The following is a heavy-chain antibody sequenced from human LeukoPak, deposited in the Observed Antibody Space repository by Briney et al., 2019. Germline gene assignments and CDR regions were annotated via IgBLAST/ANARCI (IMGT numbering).Heavy chain of an antibody. Sequence: SVKVSCKASGGTFSSYAISWVRQAPGQGLEWIGGIIPIFGTANYAQKFQGRVTITTDESTSTAYMELSSLRSEDTAVYYCARGVWFGELLPYNWFDPWGQGTLVTVSS. D-gene: IGHD3-10*01. V-gene: IGHV1-69*05. CDR3: ARGVWFGELLPYNWFDP. J-gene: IGHJ5*02. CDR2: IIPIFGTA. CDR1: GGTFSSYA.